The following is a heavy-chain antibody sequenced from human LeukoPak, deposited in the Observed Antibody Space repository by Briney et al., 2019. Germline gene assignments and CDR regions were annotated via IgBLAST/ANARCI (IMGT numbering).Heavy chain of an antibody. CDR2: INPNSGGA. CDR1: GYTFTGYY. CDR3: ARDREVGSTDDAFDI. D-gene: IGHD1-26*01. J-gene: IGHJ3*02. V-gene: IGHV1-2*02. Sequence: SVKVSCKASGYTFTGYYMHWVRQAPGQGLEWMGWINPNSGGANYAQKFQGRVTMTRDTSISTAYMELSGLRSDDTAVYYCARDREVGSTDDAFDIWGQGTRVIVSS.